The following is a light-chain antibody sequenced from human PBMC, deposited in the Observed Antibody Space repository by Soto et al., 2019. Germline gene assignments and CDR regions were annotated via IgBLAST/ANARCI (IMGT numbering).Light chain of an antibody. V-gene: IGKV3-11*01. CDR1: LSVSSY. J-gene: IGKJ1*01. CDR3: QKYNSAPGT. CDR2: DAS. Sequence: VVLTQSPATLSLSPGERPTLSCRASLSVSSYLAWYQQKPGQAPRLLIYDASYRATGIPARFIGSGSGTDFTLTISSLQPEDVATYYCQKYNSAPGTFGQGTKVEIK.